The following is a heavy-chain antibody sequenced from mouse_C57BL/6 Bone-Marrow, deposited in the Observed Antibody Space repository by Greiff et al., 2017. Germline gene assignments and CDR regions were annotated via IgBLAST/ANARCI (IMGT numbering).Heavy chain of an antibody. CDR2: IWTGGGT. CDR3: ARRGSYWYFEY. J-gene: IGHJ1*03. D-gene: IGHD1-1*01. V-gene: IGHV2-9-1*01. Sequence: VHLVESGPGLVAPSQSLSITCTVSGFTLTSYAISWVRQPPGKGLEWLGVIWTGGGTNYNSDLKSRLSISKDNTKSKVVLKMNSRQTDDTARYYCARRGSYWYFEYWGTGTTVTVSS. CDR1: GFTLTSYA.